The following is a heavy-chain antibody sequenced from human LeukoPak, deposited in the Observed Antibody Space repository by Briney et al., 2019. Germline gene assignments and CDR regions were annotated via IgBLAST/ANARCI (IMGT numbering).Heavy chain of an antibody. CDR1: GFTFSAYT. V-gene: IGHV3-48*04. J-gene: IGHJ4*02. CDR2: ISSGSSSV. D-gene: IGHD3-3*01. Sequence: GGSLRLSCSASGFTFSAYTMNWVRQAPGQGLEWVSYISSGSSSVYYADSVKGRFTISRDNAKNSLYLQMNSLRAEDTAVYYCARPVDYDAGDYWGQGTLVTVSS. CDR3: ARPVDYDAGDY.